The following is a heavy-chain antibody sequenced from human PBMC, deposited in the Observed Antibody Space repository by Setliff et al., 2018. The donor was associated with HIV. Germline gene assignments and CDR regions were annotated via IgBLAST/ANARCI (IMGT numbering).Heavy chain of an antibody. CDR1: GGSISSGVYY. CDR3: ARVCPPVRYNFWSGYYPKAGYFDY. D-gene: IGHD3-3*01. J-gene: IGHJ4*02. Sequence: SETLSLTCTVSGGSISSGVYYWSWIRHHPGKGLEWIGYIHYSGSICYNPSLKSRVTISVDTSKNQFSLKLSSVTAADTAVYYCARVCPPVRYNFWSGYYPKAGYFDYWGQGALVTV. CDR2: IHYSGSI. V-gene: IGHV4-31*03.